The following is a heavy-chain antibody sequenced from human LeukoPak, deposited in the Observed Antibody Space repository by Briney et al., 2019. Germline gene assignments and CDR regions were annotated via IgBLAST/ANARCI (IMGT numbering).Heavy chain of an antibody. CDR2: IYYSGST. Sequence: ASETLSLTCTVSGGSVSSVSSYSSWSRPPPGTGPQWIGYIYYSGSTNYNPSLKSRVTISVDTSKNQFSLKLSSVTAADTAVYYCARETILTGYSIDYWGQGTLVTVSS. D-gene: IGHD3-9*01. CDR1: GGSVSSVSSY. V-gene: IGHV4-61*01. J-gene: IGHJ4*02. CDR3: ARETILTGYSIDY.